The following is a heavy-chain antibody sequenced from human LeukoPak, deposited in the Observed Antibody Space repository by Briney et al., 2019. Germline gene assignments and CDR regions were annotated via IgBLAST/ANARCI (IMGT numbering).Heavy chain of an antibody. V-gene: IGHV3-23*01. Sequence: GGSLRLSCAASGFIFNNYAMSWVRQAPGKGLEWVSSISGTGVTAYYADSVKGRFAISRDNSKNTLYLQMSSLRAEDTALYYCAKDQRFGDLDDYRGQGTLVTVSS. CDR1: GFIFNNYA. CDR2: ISGTGVTA. CDR3: AKDQRFGDLDDY. J-gene: IGHJ4*02. D-gene: IGHD3-10*01.